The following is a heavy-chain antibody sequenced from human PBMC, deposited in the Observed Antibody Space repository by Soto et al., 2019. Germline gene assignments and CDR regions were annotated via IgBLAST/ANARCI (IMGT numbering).Heavy chain of an antibody. CDR1: GFTVSSTY. CDR2: IYGGGST. CDR3: AKSFNWNRVDS. Sequence: GGSLRLSCEVSGFTVSSTYMSWIRQAPGKGLEWVSIIYGGGSTYYTDSVKGRFTISKDNSKNTVPLQMNSLSAEDTALYYGAKSFNWNRVDSWGQGTPVTVSS. J-gene: IGHJ4*02. V-gene: IGHV3-53*01. D-gene: IGHD1-1*01.